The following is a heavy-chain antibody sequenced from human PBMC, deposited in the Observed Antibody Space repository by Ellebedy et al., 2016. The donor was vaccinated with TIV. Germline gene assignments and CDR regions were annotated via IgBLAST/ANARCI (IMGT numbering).Heavy chain of an antibody. V-gene: IGHV1-46*01. CDR3: ARGDGALITMVRGVIIGFFDY. CDR2: INPSGGST. Sequence: ASVKVSCXASGYTFTSYYMHWVRQAPGQGLEWMGIINPSGGSTSYAQKFQGRVTMTRDTSTSTVYMELSSLRSEDTAVYYCARGDGALITMVRGVIIGFFDYWGQGTLVTASS. D-gene: IGHD3-10*01. CDR1: GYTFTSYY. J-gene: IGHJ4*02.